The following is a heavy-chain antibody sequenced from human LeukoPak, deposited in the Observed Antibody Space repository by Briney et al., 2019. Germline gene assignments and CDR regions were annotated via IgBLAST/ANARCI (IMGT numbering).Heavy chain of an antibody. CDR1: GFTFSTYA. V-gene: IGHV3-23*01. CDR2: ISGSGGST. J-gene: IGHJ6*02. Sequence: GGSLRLSCAASGFTFSTYAMSWVRQAPGKGLEWVSAISGSGGSTYYADSVKGRFTISRDNSKNTLYLHMKSLRAEDTAVYYCVTDHEGNPYYSAMDVWGQGTTVTVSS. D-gene: IGHD1-14*01. CDR3: VTDHEGNPYYSAMDV.